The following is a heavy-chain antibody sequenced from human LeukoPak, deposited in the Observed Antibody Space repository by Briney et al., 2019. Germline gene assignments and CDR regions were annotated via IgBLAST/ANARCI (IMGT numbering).Heavy chain of an antibody. CDR2: IYYSGST. V-gene: IGHV4-39*01. CDR1: GGSISSSSYY. CDR3: ARSEWPVRGGDDY. D-gene: IGHD6-19*01. Sequence: SETLSLTCTVSGGSISSSSYYWGWIRQPPGKGLEWIGSIYYSGSTYYNPSLKSRVTISVDTSKNQFSLKLSSVTAADTAVYYCARSEWPVRGGDDYWGQGTLVTVSS. J-gene: IGHJ4*02.